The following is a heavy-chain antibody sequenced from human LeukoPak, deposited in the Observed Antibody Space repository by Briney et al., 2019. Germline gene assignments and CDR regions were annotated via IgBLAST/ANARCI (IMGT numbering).Heavy chain of an antibody. Sequence: SETLSLTCTVSGGSISSYYWSWVRQPPGKGLEWIGYIYYTASTNYNPSLRSRVTISVDTSKNQFSRKLTSVTAADTAVYYCARGGNYGDYDGYFDYWGQGTLVTVSS. CDR1: GGSISSYY. J-gene: IGHJ4*02. D-gene: IGHD4-17*01. CDR2: IYYTAST. V-gene: IGHV4-59*08. CDR3: ARGGNYGDYDGYFDY.